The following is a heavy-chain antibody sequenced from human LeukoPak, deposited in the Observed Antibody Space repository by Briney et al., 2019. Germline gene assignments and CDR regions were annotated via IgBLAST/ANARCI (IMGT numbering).Heavy chain of an antibody. J-gene: IGHJ6*04. D-gene: IGHD3-10*02. Sequence: GGSLRLSCAASGFTFSSYAMSWVRQAPGKGLEWVSAISGSGGSTYYADSVKGRFTISRDNAKDSLYLQMNSLRAEDTAVYYCAELGITMIGGVWGKGTTVTISS. CDR3: AELGITMIGGV. V-gene: IGHV3-23*01. CDR1: GFTFSSYA. CDR2: ISGSGGST.